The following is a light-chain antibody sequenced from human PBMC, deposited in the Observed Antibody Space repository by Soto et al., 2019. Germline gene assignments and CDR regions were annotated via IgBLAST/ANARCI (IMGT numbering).Light chain of an antibody. V-gene: IGKV1-17*01. CDR2: EIY. Sequence: DIQMTQSPPSLSASAGDRVTITCRASQGVRNSLDWHQQKPGKAPQRLIYEIYNLQSGVPSRFSGSGSGTVFTLTISSLQPEDSATYFCLQHSNYPFTFGPGTKVDIK. CDR3: LQHSNYPFT. J-gene: IGKJ3*01. CDR1: QGVRNS.